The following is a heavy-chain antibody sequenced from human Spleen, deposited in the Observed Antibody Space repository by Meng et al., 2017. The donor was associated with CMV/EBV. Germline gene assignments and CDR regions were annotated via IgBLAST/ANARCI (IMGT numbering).Heavy chain of an antibody. CDR3: ARGLFDFWSGYYRAADAFDI. J-gene: IGHJ3*02. CDR2: ISAYNGNT. Sequence: VKVSCKASGYTFTSYGISWVRQAPGQGLEWMGWISAYNGNTNYAQKLQGRVTMTTDTSTSTAYMELSSLRSEDTAVYYCARGLFDFWSGYYRAADAFDIWGQGTMVTVSS. CDR1: GYTFTSYG. V-gene: IGHV1-18*01. D-gene: IGHD3-3*01.